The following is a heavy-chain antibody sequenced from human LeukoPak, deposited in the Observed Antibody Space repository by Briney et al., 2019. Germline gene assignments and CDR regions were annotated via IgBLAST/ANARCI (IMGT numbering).Heavy chain of an antibody. CDR3: ARVSHSGYDDY. V-gene: IGHV4-30-2*01. Sequence: PSQTLSLTCAVPGGSIRRGGYSWSWIRQPPGKGLEWIGYIYHSGSTYYNPSLKSRVTISVDRSKNHFSLKLSSVTAADTAVYYCARVSHSGYDDYWGQGTLVTVSS. D-gene: IGHD5-12*01. CDR1: GGSIRRGGYS. CDR2: IYHSGST. J-gene: IGHJ4*02.